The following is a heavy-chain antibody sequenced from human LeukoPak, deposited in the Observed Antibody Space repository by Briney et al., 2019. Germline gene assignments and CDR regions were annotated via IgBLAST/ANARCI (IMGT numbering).Heavy chain of an antibody. CDR3: TRENYGDFYFDY. CDR1: GFSFSSYV. V-gene: IGHV3-30-3*01. CDR2: ISYDGSHK. Sequence: GGSLRLSCAASGFSFSSYVMDWVRQAPGKGLEWVAVISYDGSHKYYADSVKGRFSISRDNSKNTLFLRMNSLRAEDTAVYYCTRENYGDFYFDYWGQGTLVTVSS. J-gene: IGHJ4*02. D-gene: IGHD4-17*01.